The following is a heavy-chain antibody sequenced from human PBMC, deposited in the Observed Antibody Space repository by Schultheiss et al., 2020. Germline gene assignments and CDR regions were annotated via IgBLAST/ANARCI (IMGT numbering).Heavy chain of an antibody. Sequence: SETLSLTCAVYGGSFSGNYWSWIRQPPGKGLEWIGYIYYSGSTKYNPSLKSRVTISVDTSKNQFSLKLSSVTAADTAVYYCARGRVVRGLKSRDAFDIWGQGTMVTVSS. J-gene: IGHJ3*02. V-gene: IGHV4-34*01. D-gene: IGHD3-10*01. CDR1: GGSFSGNY. CDR3: ARGRVVRGLKSRDAFDI. CDR2: IYYSGST.